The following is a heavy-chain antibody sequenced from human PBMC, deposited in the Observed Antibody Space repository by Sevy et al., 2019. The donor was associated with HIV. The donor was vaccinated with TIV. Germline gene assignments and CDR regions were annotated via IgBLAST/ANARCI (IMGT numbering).Heavy chain of an antibody. J-gene: IGHJ4*02. D-gene: IGHD6-6*01. CDR1: GGSFSGYY. V-gene: IGHV4-34*01. Sequence: SETLSLTCAVYGGSFSGYYWSWIRQPPGKGLEWIGEINHSGSTNYNPSLKSRVTISVDTSKNQFSLKLSSVTAADTAVYYCARGVQGGIVARRGSNYFDYWGQGTLVTVSS. CDR3: ARGVQGGIVARRGSNYFDY. CDR2: INHSGST.